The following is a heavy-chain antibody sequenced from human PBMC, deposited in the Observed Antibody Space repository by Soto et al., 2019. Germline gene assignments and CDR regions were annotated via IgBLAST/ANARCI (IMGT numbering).Heavy chain of an antibody. V-gene: IGHV1-8*01. CDR2: MNPNSANT. J-gene: IGHJ6*02. D-gene: IGHD6-13*01. CDR3: AGGGPGDIAAYYYYGMDV. Sequence: ASVKVSCKASGYTFTSYDINWVRQATGQGLEWMGWMNPNSANTGYAQKFQGRVTMTRNTSISTAYMELSSLRSEDTAVYYCAGGGPGDIAAYYYYGMDVWGQGTTVTVYS. CDR1: GYTFTSYD.